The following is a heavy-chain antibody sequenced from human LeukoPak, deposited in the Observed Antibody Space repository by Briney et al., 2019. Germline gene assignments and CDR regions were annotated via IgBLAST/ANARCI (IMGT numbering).Heavy chain of an antibody. CDR1: GFTVSSNY. Sequence: PGGSLRLSCAASGFTVSSNYMSWVRQAQGKGLEWASVIYSGGSTYYADSVKGRSTISRDNSKNTLYLQMNSLRAEDTAVYYCARTISSSGIYYYYYMDVWGKGTTVTVSS. J-gene: IGHJ6*03. D-gene: IGHD6-6*01. CDR3: ARTISSSGIYYYYYMDV. V-gene: IGHV3-53*01. CDR2: IYSGGST.